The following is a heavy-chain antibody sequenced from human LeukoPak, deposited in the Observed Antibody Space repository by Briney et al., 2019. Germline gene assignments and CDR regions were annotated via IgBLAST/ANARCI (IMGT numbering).Heavy chain of an antibody. CDR2: MYTSGST. V-gene: IGHV4-4*07. Sequence: SETLSLTCSVSGGSISSYYWSWIRQPAGKQPEWIGRMYTSGSTYYNPSLKSRVTMSADTSKNQFSLKLPSVTAADTSVYYCAREGGPGGDYGSIDSWGQGTLVTVSS. CDR3: AREGGPGGDYGSIDS. J-gene: IGHJ4*02. D-gene: IGHD4-17*01. CDR1: GGSISSYY.